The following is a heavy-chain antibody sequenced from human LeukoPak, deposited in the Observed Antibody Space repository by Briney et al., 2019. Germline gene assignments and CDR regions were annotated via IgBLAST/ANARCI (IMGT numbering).Heavy chain of an antibody. CDR2: MNPNSGNT. CDR3: ATRAYCGGDCWPQDAFDI. CDR1: GYTFTSYD. Sequence: GASVKVSCKASGYTFTSYDINWVRQATGQGLEWMGWMNPNSGNTGYAQKFQGRVTMTRNTSISTAYMELSSLRSEDTAVYYCATRAYCGGDCWPQDAFDIWGQGTMVTVSS. V-gene: IGHV1-8*01. D-gene: IGHD2-21*02. J-gene: IGHJ3*02.